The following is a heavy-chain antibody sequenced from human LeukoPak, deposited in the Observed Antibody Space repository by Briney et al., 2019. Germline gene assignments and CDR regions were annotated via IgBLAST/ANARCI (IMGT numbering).Heavy chain of an antibody. CDR3: ARIRITMIVVVITTRYFDL. J-gene: IGHJ2*01. D-gene: IGHD3-22*01. V-gene: IGHV4-39*01. CDR1: GGSISSSSYY. Sequence: SETLSLTCTVSGGSISSSSYYWGWIRQPPGKGLEWIGSIYYSGSTYYNPSLKSRVTISVDTPKNQFSLKLSSVTAADTAVYYCARIRITMIVVVITTRYFDLWGRGTLVTVSS. CDR2: IYYSGST.